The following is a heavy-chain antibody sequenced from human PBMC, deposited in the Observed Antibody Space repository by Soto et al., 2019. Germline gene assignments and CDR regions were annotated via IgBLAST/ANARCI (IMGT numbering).Heavy chain of an antibody. V-gene: IGHV4-4*02. D-gene: IGHD3-22*01. CDR3: ARRRITMIVVVFDAFDI. Sequence: QVQLQESGPGLVKPSGTLSLTCAVSGGSISSSYWWSWVRQPPGKGLEWIGEIYHSGSTNYNPSLKSRVTISVDKSKNLFSLKLSSVTAAGTAVYYCARRRITMIVVVFDAFDIWGQGTMVTVSS. J-gene: IGHJ3*02. CDR1: GGSISSSYW. CDR2: IYHSGST.